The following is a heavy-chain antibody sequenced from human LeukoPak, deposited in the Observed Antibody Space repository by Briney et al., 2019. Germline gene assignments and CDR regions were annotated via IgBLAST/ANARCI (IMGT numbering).Heavy chain of an antibody. V-gene: IGHV3-30*02. CDR3: AKEHLTVTDYGMDV. CDR2: IRYDGSNK. CDR1: GFTFSSYG. Sequence: PGGSLRLSCAASGFTFSSYGMHWVRQAPGKGLEWGAFIRYDGSNKYYADSVKGRFTISRDNSKNTLYLQMNSLSAEDTAVYYCAKEHLTVTDYGMDVWGQGTTVTVSS. D-gene: IGHD4-17*01. J-gene: IGHJ6*02.